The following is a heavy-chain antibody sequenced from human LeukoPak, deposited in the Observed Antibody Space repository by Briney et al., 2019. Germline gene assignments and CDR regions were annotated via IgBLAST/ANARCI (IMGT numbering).Heavy chain of an antibody. Sequence: GGSLRLSCAVSGFTIRSYGMHWVRQAPGKGLEWVSVIYSGGSTYYADSVKGRFTISRDNSKNALYLQMNSLRAEDTAVYYCARDSGTGLFDYWGQGTLVTVSS. V-gene: IGHV3-53*01. CDR1: GFTIRSYG. J-gene: IGHJ4*02. CDR3: ARDSGTGLFDY. CDR2: IYSGGST. D-gene: IGHD2-8*02.